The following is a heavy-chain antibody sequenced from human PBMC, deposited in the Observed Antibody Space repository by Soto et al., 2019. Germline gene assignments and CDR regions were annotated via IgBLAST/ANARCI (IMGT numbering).Heavy chain of an antibody. D-gene: IGHD4-17*01. CDR2: IWYDGSYK. J-gene: IGHJ5*01. Sequence: QVQLVESGGGVVQPGRSLRLSCATSGFTFSRYGMHWFRQAPGKGLEWVTLIWYDGSYKHYADSVKGRFTISRDNSKNTLYLQMNSLRAEDTAVYYCARDLNDYGEVGLDSWGQGTLVTVSS. CDR3: ARDLNDYGEVGLDS. CDR1: GFTFSRYG. V-gene: IGHV3-33*01.